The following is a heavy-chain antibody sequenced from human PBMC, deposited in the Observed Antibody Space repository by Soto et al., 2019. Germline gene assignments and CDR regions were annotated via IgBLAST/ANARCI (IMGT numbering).Heavy chain of an antibody. J-gene: IGHJ4*02. CDR1: AGSISTGGYY. CDR2: IYYSGST. V-gene: IGHV4-31*03. D-gene: IGHD6-13*01. Sequence: PSETLSLTCTVSAGSISTGGYYWSWIRQHPGEGLEWIGFIYYSGSTYYNPSLKSRLAISLDASKEQFSLKLTSVTAADTAVYYCARVCSSPYYFDYWGQGIQVTVS. CDR3: ARVCSSPYYFDY.